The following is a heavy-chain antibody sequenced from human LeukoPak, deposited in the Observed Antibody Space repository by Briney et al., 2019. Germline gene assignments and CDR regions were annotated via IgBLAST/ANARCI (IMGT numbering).Heavy chain of an antibody. CDR3: ARDSRDGYNYHYYYGMDV. J-gene: IGHJ6*02. D-gene: IGHD5-24*01. Sequence: ASVKVSCKASGYTFASYYMHWVRQAPGQGLEWMGIINPSGGSTSYAQKFQGRVTMTRDTPTSTVYMELSSLRSEDTAVYYCARDSRDGYNYHYYYGMDVWGQGTTVTVSS. V-gene: IGHV1-46*01. CDR2: INPSGGST. CDR1: GYTFASYY.